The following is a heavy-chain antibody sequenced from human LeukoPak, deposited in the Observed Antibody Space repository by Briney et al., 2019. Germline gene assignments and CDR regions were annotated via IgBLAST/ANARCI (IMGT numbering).Heavy chain of an antibody. CDR1: GGSLSSYY. CDR3: ARAKTGSYAYYFDY. Sequence: SETLSLTCTVSGGSLSSYYWSWIRQPPGKGLEWIGHIYYSGSTNYNPSLKSRVTISLDTSKNQFSLKLSSVTAADTAVYYCARAKTGSYAYYFDYWGQGTLVTVSS. V-gene: IGHV4-59*01. CDR2: IYYSGST. J-gene: IGHJ4*02. D-gene: IGHD1-26*01.